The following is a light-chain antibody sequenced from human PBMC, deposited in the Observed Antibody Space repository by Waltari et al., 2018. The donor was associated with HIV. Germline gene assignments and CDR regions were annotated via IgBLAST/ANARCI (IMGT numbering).Light chain of an antibody. CDR2: EGS. CDR1: SSDVGIYNL. J-gene: IGLJ2*01. Sequence: LTQPHSVSESPGKTVTISCTGTSSDVGIYNLVSWYQQYPGKAPKLMIYEGSKRPSGVSNRFSGSKSGNTASLTISGLQTEDEADYYCCSYAGSFVVFGGGTKLTVL. V-gene: IGLV2-23*01. CDR3: CSYAGSFVV.